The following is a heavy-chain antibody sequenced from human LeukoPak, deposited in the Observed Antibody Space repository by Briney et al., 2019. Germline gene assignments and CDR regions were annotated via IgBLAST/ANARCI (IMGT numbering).Heavy chain of an antibody. CDR1: GFTFSSYG. D-gene: IGHD3-9*01. V-gene: IGHV4-39*07. J-gene: IGHJ4*02. CDR2: IYYSGST. CDR3: ARRYDILTARGTFDY. Sequence: PGGSLRLSCAASGFTFSSYGMHWVRQPPGKGLEWIGSIYYSGSTYYNPSLKSRVTISVDTSKNQFSLKLSSVTAADTAVYYCARRYDILTARGTFDYWGQGTLVTVSS.